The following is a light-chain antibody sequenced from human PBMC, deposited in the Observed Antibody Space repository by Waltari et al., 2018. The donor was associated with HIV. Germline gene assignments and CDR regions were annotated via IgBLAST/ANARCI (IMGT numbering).Light chain of an antibody. CDR1: SSDVGSYNL. J-gene: IGLJ1*01. V-gene: IGLV2-23*02. Sequence: QSALTQPASVSGSPGQSITISCTGTSSDVGSYNLVSWYQQHPGKAPKLMIYEVSKRSSGFSNRFSGPKSGNPASLTISGLQAEDEADYYCCSYAGSSSQVFGSGNKVTVL. CDR2: EVS. CDR3: CSYAGSSSQV.